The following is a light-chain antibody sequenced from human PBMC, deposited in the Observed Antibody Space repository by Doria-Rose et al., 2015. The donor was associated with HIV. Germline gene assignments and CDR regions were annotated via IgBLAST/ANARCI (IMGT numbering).Light chain of an antibody. CDR1: QGIRNP. Sequence: IRLTQSASSLSAFAGDRVPITCRASQGIRNPLAWFQQKPGKAPKLLVYAASTLESGVPSRFSGSGSGTDYTLTISSLQPEDFATYYCQQYYSTPQTFGQGTKLEIK. V-gene: IGKV1-NL1*01. CDR3: QQYYSTPQT. J-gene: IGKJ2*01. CDR2: AAS.